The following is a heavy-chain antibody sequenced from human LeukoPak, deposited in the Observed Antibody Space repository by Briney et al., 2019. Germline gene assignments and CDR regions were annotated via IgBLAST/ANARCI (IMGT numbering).Heavy chain of an antibody. V-gene: IGHV3-30*18. CDR1: GFTFRSYG. CDR2: ISYDGSNK. Sequence: PGRSLRLSCAASGFTFRSYGMHWVREAPGKGLEWVAVISYDGSNKYYADSVKGRFTISRDNSKNTLYLQMNSLRAEDTAVYYCAKGPHSSGWYYFDYWGQGTLVTVSS. D-gene: IGHD6-19*01. J-gene: IGHJ4*02. CDR3: AKGPHSSGWYYFDY.